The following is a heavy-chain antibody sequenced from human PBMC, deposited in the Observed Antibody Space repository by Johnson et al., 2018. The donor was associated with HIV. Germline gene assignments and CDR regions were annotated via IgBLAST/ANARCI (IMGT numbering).Heavy chain of an antibody. D-gene: IGHD6-19*01. J-gene: IGHJ3*02. V-gene: IGHV3-43*01. CDR2: ISWDGGST. CDR3: ARVGRPWLPRDAFDI. CDR1: GFTFDDYT. Sequence: VQLVESGGGLVQPGGSLRLSCAASGFTFDDYTMHWVRQAPGKGLEWVSLISWDGGSTYYADSVKGRFTISRDNSKNSLYLQMNSLRAEDTALYYCARVGRPWLPRDAFDIWGQGTMVTVFS.